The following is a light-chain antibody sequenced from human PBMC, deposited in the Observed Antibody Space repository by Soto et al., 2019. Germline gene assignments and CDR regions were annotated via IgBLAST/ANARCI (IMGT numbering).Light chain of an antibody. CDR2: DVS. CDR3: CWYTTINTRQIV. CDR1: SSDVGGYNY. J-gene: IGLJ1*01. Sequence: QSVLTQPASVSGSPGQSITISCTGTSSDVGGYNYVSWYQHHPGKAPKLMIFDVSNRPSGVSNRFSGSKSGNTASLTISGLHPEDEAGYYFCWYTTINTRQIVCGAGTKVIVL. V-gene: IGLV2-14*03.